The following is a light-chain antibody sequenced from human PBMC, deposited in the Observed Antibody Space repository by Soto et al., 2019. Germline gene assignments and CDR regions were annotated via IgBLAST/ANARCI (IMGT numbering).Light chain of an antibody. V-gene: IGKV3-20*01. CDR3: HQYDSWT. J-gene: IGKJ1*01. CDR2: SAS. CDR1: QSVTSNY. Sequence: FGLPQSPGTLSFSPWEKATPPSGASQSVTSNYLAWYQQKPGQAPRLLIYSASSRATGIPDRFSGSGSGTDFTLTISQLEPEDFAVYYCHQYDSWTFGQGTKVDIK.